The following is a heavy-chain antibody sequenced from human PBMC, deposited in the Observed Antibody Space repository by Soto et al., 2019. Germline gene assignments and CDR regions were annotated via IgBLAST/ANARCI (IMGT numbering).Heavy chain of an antibody. D-gene: IGHD3-22*01. CDR1: GFTFSSYG. J-gene: IGHJ6*02. CDR2: IWYDGSNK. Sequence: PGGSLRLSCAASGFTFSSYGMHWVRQAPGKGLEWVAVIWYDGSNKYYADSVKGRFTISRDNSKNTLYLQMNSLRAEDTAVYYWERDRSGGLNGMDVWGQGNTVTVSS. V-gene: IGHV3-33*01. CDR3: ERDRSGGLNGMDV.